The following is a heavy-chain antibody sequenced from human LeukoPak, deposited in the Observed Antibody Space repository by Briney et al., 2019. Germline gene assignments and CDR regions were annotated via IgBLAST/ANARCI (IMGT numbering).Heavy chain of an antibody. D-gene: IGHD6-13*01. V-gene: IGHV3-23*01. CDR1: GFTFSSHA. CDR2: VSTSGATT. CDR3: AKDAGEGSGWYYSDY. J-gene: IGHJ4*02. Sequence: GGSLRLSCAASGFTFSSHAMNWVRQAPGKGLEWVSTVSTSGATTYYADSVRGRFTISRDNFKNTVYLQMNSLRAEDTAVYYCAKDAGEGSGWYYSDYWGQGTLVTVSS.